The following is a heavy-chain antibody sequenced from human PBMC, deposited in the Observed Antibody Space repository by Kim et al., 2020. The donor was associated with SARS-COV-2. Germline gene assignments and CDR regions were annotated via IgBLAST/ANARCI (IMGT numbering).Heavy chain of an antibody. V-gene: IGHV5-10-1*01. J-gene: IGHJ6*02. D-gene: IGHD5-18*01. CDR3: ARRVDTAETYGMDV. Sequence: SPSFQGHVTISADKSISTAYLQWSSLKASDTAMYYCARRVDTAETYGMDVWGQGTTVTVSS.